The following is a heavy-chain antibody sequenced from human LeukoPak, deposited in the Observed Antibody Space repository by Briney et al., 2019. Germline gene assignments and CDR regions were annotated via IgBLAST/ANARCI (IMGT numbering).Heavy chain of an antibody. CDR3: ARGLWFGELLGAFDI. D-gene: IGHD3-10*01. CDR1: GGSISSYY. V-gene: IGHV4-59*01. CDR2: IYYSGST. Sequence: PSETLSLTRTVSGGSISSYYWSWIRQPPGKGLEWIGYIYYSGSTNYNPSLKSRVTISVDTSKNQFSLKLSSVTAADTAVYYCARGLWFGELLGAFDIWGQGTMVTVSS. J-gene: IGHJ3*02.